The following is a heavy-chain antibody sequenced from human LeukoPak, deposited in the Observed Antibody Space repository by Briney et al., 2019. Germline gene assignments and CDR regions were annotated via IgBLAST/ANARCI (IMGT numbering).Heavy chain of an antibody. D-gene: IGHD6-13*01. Sequence: ASVKVSCKASGYTFTGYYMHWVRQAPGQGLEWMGWINPNSGGTNYAQKFQGRVTMTRDTSISTAYMELSRLRSDGTAVYYCARAPTLIAAAGTTADYWGQGTLVTVSS. V-gene: IGHV1-2*02. CDR1: GYTFTGYY. CDR2: INPNSGGT. J-gene: IGHJ4*02. CDR3: ARAPTLIAAAGTTADY.